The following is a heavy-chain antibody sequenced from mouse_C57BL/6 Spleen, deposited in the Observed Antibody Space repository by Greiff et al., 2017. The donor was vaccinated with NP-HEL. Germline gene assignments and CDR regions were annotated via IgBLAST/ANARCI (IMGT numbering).Heavy chain of an antibody. CDR3: ARKTTVVAHYYAMYY. J-gene: IGHJ4*01. D-gene: IGHD1-1*01. Sequence: QVQLQQSGAELMKPGASVKLSCKATGYTFTGYWIEWVKQRPGHGLEWIGEILPGSGSTNYNEKFKGKATFTAYTSSTPAYMQLSSLTTEDSAIYYCARKTTVVAHYYAMYYWGQVTSVTVSS. CDR2: ILPGSGST. CDR1: GYTFTGYW. V-gene: IGHV1-9*01.